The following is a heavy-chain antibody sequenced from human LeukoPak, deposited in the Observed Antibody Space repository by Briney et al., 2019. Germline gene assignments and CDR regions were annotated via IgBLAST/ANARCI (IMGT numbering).Heavy chain of an antibody. J-gene: IGHJ6*03. CDR3: ARSIFGVVTPFSMDV. V-gene: IGHV4-39*07. CDR2: IYYSGST. D-gene: IGHD3-3*01. CDR1: GGSISSSGYY. Sequence: PSETLSLTCTVPGGSISSSGYYWGWIRQPPGKGLEWIGSIYYSGSTYYNPSLKSRVTISVDTSKNQFSLKLNSVTAADTAVYYCARSIFGVVTPFSMDVWGKGTTVTVSS.